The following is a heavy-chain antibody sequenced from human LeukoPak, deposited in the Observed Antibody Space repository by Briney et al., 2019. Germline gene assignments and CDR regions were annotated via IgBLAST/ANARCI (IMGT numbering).Heavy chain of an antibody. V-gene: IGHV4-59*12. J-gene: IGHJ3*02. D-gene: IGHD6-6*01. Sequence: SETLSLTCTVSGGSINGYYWSWIRQPPGKGLEWIGYLYYSGSTNYNPSLKSRLTISIDTSQNQFSLKLSSVTAADTAVYYCAREYSSSSGRRAFDIWGQGTMVTVS. CDR1: GGSINGYY. CDR3: AREYSSSSGRRAFDI. CDR2: LYYSGST.